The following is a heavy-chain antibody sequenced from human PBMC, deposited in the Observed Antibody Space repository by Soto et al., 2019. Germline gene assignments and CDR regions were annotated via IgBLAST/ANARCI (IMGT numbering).Heavy chain of an antibody. Sequence: QAHLVESGGGVVQPGRSLSLSCAASGFTFTSYGMHWVRQAPGTRLEWVAVISYDGGLQHYADSVKGRFTISRDNSKNKGLLQMNRLRAEDTAVYYCVSDRRYGHASVPYSGGQGTLGSVSS. V-gene: IGHV3-30*03. CDR2: ISYDGGLQ. CDR3: VSDRRYGHASVPYS. D-gene: IGHD5-18*01. J-gene: IGHJ5*01. CDR1: GFTFTSYG.